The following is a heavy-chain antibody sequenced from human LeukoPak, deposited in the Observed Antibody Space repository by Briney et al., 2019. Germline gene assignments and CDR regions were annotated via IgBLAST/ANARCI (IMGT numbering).Heavy chain of an antibody. J-gene: IGHJ4*02. CDR2: MKQDGSEK. Sequence: GGSLRLSCAASGFTFNSYWMSWVRQAPGKGVEAVANMKQDGSEKYYVDSVKGRFTISRDNAKNSLYLQMNGLRADDTALYYCTRDAFQSGPWTYRFDYWGQGTLVTVSS. D-gene: IGHD3-16*02. CDR3: TRDAFQSGPWTYRFDY. V-gene: IGHV3-7*03. CDR1: GFTFNSYW.